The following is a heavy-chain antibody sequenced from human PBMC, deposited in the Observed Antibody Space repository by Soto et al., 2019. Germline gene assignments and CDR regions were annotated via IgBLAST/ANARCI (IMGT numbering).Heavy chain of an antibody. CDR2: IYYSGST. V-gene: IGHV4-59*12. CDR1: GGSISSYY. Sequence: SETLSLTCTVSGGSISSYYWIWIRQPPGKGLEWIGYIYYSGSTNYNPSLKSRVTISVDTSKNQFSLQLNSVTATDTAVYYCAQRTLTNWFDPWGQGTPVTVSS. CDR3: AQRTLTNWFDP. D-gene: IGHD4-4*01. J-gene: IGHJ5*02.